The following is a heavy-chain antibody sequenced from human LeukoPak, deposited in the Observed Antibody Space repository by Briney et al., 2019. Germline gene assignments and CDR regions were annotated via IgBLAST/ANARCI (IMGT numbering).Heavy chain of an antibody. CDR1: ENTFTNYF. CDR3: ARDSGSYPDY. CDR2: INPNSGGT. V-gene: IGHV1-2*02. Sequence: ASVKVSCKASENTFTNYFMHWVRQAPGQGLEWMGWINPNSGGTNYAQKFQGRVTMTRDTSISTAYMELSRLRSDDTAVYYCARDSGSYPDYWGQGTLVTVSS. D-gene: IGHD1-26*01. J-gene: IGHJ4*02.